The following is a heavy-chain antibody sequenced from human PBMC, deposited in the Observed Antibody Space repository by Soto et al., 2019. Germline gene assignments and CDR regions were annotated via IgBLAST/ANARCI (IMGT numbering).Heavy chain of an antibody. Sequence: PGGSLRLSCAASGFTSSSYSMNWVRQAPGKGLEWVSSISSSSSYIYYADSVKGRFTISRDNAKNSLYLQMNSLRAEDTAVYYCARVLDDYGDYSYYFDYWGQGTLVTVSS. CDR2: ISSSSSYI. D-gene: IGHD4-17*01. CDR1: GFTSSSYS. J-gene: IGHJ4*02. V-gene: IGHV3-21*01. CDR3: ARVLDDYGDYSYYFDY.